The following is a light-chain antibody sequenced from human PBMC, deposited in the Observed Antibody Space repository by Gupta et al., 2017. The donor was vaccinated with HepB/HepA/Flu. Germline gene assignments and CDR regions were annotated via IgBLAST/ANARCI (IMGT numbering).Light chain of an antibody. V-gene: IGKV3-15*01. CDR3: QQYNQWRAIS. CDR1: QSVRTR. J-gene: IGKJ5*01. Sequence: EIVMTPSPATLSVSPGDRATLSCRASQSVRTRLAWYQQRPGQSPRVLIYDASTRATGIPARFSGSGSGTEFTLTISSLQSEDFAVYYCQQYNQWRAISFGQGTRLEIK. CDR2: DAS.